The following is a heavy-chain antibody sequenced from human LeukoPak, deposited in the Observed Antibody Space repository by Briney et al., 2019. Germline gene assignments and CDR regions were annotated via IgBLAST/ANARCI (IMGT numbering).Heavy chain of an antibody. CDR1: GFTFSSYS. Sequence: GGSLRLSCVASGFTFSSYSMNWVRQAPGKGLEWVSYISSFTSTIYYADSVKGRFTISRDNAKNSLYLQMNSLRAEDTAVYYCASTPLYYYDSSGYRFYWGQGTLVTVSS. D-gene: IGHD3-22*01. J-gene: IGHJ4*02. CDR3: ASTPLYYYDSSGYRFY. V-gene: IGHV3-48*01. CDR2: ISSFTSTI.